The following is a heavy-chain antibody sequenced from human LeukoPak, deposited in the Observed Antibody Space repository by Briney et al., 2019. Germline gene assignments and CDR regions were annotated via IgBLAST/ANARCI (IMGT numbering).Heavy chain of an antibody. Sequence: GGSLRLSCAVSGFTFSGFWMSWVRQAPGKGLEWVANIKQDGGQIYYLESVKGRFTVSRDNAKNSLYLQMNSLRAEDTAVYYCARLGARQMLEYWGQGTLVTVSS. J-gene: IGHJ4*02. V-gene: IGHV3-7*01. CDR2: IKQDGGQI. CDR1: GFTFSGFW. D-gene: IGHD4-17*01. CDR3: ARLGARQMLEY.